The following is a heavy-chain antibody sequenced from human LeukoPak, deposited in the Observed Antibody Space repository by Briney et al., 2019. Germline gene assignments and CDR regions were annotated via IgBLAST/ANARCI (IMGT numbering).Heavy chain of an antibody. V-gene: IGHV4-39*01. CDR3: ARLPTGFANWFDP. D-gene: IGHD2-8*02. CDR2: IYYSGTT. CDR1: GGSIISSSYS. Sequence: SETLSLTCTVSGGSIISSSYSWGWIRQPPGKGLEWIGTIYYSGTTYYNPSLQSRVTISVDTSKNEFSLKVNSVTAADTAVYYCARLPTGFANWFDPWGQGTRVTVFS. J-gene: IGHJ5*02.